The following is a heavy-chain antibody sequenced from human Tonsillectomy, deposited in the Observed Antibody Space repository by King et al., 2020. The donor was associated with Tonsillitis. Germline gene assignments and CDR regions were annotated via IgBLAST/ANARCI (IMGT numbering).Heavy chain of an antibody. V-gene: IGHV5-51*01. CDR3: ARLSRDKYGDSVYRPSYFYGMDV. D-gene: IGHD2-21*02. CDR2: IYPDDSDT. Sequence: VQLVESGAEVKKPGESLKISCTGSGFSFTRYWIGWVRQMPGKGLEWMGIIYPDDSDTRYCPSFQGQVTISADKSISTAYLQWSGLKASDSAIYYCARLSRDKYGDSVYRPSYFYGMDVWGQGTTVTVSS. J-gene: IGHJ6*02. CDR1: GFSFTRYW.